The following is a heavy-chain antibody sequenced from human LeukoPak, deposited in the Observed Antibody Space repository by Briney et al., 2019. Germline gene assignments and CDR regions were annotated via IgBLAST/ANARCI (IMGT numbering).Heavy chain of an antibody. Sequence: GSLRLSCAASGFTFGNYWMSWVRQAPGKGLEWVANIKQDGSEKYYVDSVKGRSTISRDNAKRSLYLQMNSLRAEDTAVYYCAREERLAGEFDYWGQGTLVTVSS. CDR1: GFTFGNYW. CDR3: AREERLAGEFDY. D-gene: IGHD6-25*01. CDR2: IKQDGSEK. J-gene: IGHJ4*02. V-gene: IGHV3-7*01.